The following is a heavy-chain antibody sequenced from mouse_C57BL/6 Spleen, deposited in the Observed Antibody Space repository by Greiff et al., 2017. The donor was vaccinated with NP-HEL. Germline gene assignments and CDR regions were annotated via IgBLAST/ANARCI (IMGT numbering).Heavy chain of an antibody. Sequence: VQLQQSGPELVKPGASVKISCKASGYAFSSSWMNWVKQRPGKGLEWIGRIYPGDGATNYNGKFKGKATLTADKSSSTAYMQLSSLTSENSAVYFCAREGYFDYWGQGTTLTVSS. V-gene: IGHV1-82*01. CDR3: AREGYFDY. CDR1: GYAFSSSW. CDR2: IYPGDGAT. J-gene: IGHJ2*01.